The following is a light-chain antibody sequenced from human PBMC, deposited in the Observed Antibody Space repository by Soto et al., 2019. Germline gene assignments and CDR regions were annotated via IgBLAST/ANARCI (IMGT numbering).Light chain of an antibody. CDR2: DSF. Sequence: IVLTQSPATLSFSPGESATLSCRASQSIAIYLAWYQQKSGQSPRLLIYDSFNRAPGIPDRFSGSGSGTDFTLTISSLEPEDFAVYYCLQRATWPWTFGQGITVEIK. CDR1: QSIAIY. J-gene: IGKJ1*01. CDR3: LQRATWPWT. V-gene: IGKV3-11*01.